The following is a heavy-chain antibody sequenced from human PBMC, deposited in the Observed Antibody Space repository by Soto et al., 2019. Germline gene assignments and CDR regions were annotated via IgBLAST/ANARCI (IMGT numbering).Heavy chain of an antibody. V-gene: IGHV4-61*01. J-gene: IGHJ4*02. CDR1: GGSVSSGSHY. Sequence: PSETLSLTCTVSGGSVSSGSHYWTWIRQSPGKGLEWIAYIYYTGSTNYNPSLKSRVTISVDTSKNQFSLKLSSVTAADTAVYYCARKGYSNSWDPIDYWGQGTLVTVSS. D-gene: IGHD6-13*01. CDR2: IYYTGST. CDR3: ARKGYSNSWDPIDY.